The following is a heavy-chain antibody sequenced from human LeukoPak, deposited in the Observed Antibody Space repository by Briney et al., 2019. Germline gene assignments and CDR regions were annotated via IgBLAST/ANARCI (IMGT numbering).Heavy chain of an antibody. Sequence: GGSLRLSCAASGFTFGSYGMHWVRQAPGKGLEWVAVISYEGSNKYYADSVRGRFTISRDNSKNTLYLQMNSLRPEDTAVYYCARDRPIIVVADAFDIWGQGTMVTVSS. J-gene: IGHJ3*02. CDR1: GFTFGSYG. CDR3: ARDRPIIVVADAFDI. CDR2: ISYEGSNK. D-gene: IGHD3-22*01. V-gene: IGHV3-30*19.